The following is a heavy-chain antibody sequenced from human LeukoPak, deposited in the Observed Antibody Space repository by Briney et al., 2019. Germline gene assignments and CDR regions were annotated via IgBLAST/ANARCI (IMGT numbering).Heavy chain of an antibody. J-gene: IGHJ4*02. CDR2: ISSSGSTI. D-gene: IGHD3-22*01. CDR1: GLTFSDYY. Sequence: GGSLRLSCAASGLTFSDYYTSWIRQAPGKGLEWVSYISSSGSTIYYADSVKGRFTISRDNAKNSLYLQMNSLRAEDTAVYYCAREGYYYDSSGYPYWGQGTLVTVSS. CDR3: AREGYYYDSSGYPY. V-gene: IGHV3-11*01.